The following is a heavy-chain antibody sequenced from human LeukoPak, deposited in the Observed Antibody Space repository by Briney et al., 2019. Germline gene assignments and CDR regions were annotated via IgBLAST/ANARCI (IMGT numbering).Heavy chain of an antibody. J-gene: IGHJ5*02. Sequence: GGSLRLSCAASGFTFSSYSMNWVRHPPGKGLEWVSSISSSSSYIYYADSVKGRFTISRDNAKNSLYLQMNGLRAEDTAVYYCARVGGIMGNWFDPWGQGTLVTVSS. V-gene: IGHV3-21*01. CDR1: GFTFSSYS. CDR3: ARVGGIMGNWFDP. D-gene: IGHD2-8*01. CDR2: ISSSSSYI.